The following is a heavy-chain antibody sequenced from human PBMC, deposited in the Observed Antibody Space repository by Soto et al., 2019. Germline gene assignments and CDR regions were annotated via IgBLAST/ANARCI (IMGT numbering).Heavy chain of an antibody. V-gene: IGHV4-31*03. CDR2: IYYSGST. CDR3: ARGGIRGHYYYMDV. D-gene: IGHD3-10*01. J-gene: IGHJ6*03. Sequence: SETLSLTCTVSGGSISSGGYYWSWIRQHPGKGLEWIGYIYYSGSTYYNPSLKSRVTISVDTSKNQFSLKLSSVTAADTAVYYCARGGIRGHYYYMDVWGKGTTVTVSS. CDR1: GGSISSGGYY.